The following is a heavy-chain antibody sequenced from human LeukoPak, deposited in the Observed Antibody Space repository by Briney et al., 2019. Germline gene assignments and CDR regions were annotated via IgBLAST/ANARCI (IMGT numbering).Heavy chain of an antibody. D-gene: IGHD5-24*01. CDR1: GYSISSGYY. CDR2: IYHSGST. CDR3: ARDQGMATADY. V-gene: IGHV4-38-2*02. Sequence: SETLSLTCTVSGYSISSGYYWGWIRQPPGKGLEWIGSIYHSGSTYYNPSLKSRVTISVDTSKNQFSLKLSSVTTADTAVYYCARDQGMATADYWGQGTLVTVSS. J-gene: IGHJ4*02.